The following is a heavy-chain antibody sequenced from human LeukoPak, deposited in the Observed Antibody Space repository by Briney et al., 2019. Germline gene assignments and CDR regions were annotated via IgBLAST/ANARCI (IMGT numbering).Heavy chain of an antibody. CDR1: GYTFTSYD. J-gene: IGHJ4*02. CDR3: ARGDYHYGGTDY. V-gene: IGHV1-8*01. Sequence: ASVKVSCKASGYTFTSYDTNWVRQATGQGLEWMGYMNPNSGNTGYAQKFQGRVSMTWDTSMGTAYMELSSLRSEDTAVYYCARGDYHYGGTDYWGQGTLVTVSS. D-gene: IGHD4-23*01. CDR2: MNPNSGNT.